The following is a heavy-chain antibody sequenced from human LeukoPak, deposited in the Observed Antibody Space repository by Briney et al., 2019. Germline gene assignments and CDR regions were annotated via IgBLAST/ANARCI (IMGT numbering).Heavy chain of an antibody. V-gene: IGHV4-59*01. D-gene: IGHD3-22*01. CDR3: ARDRPYYDSSGYRTYYFDY. Sequence: SSETLSLTCTVSGGSISSYYWSWIRQPPGKGLEWVGYIYYSGSTNYNPSLKSRVTISVDTSKNQFSLKLSSVTAADTAVYYCARDRPYYDSSGYRTYYFDYWGQGTLGTVSS. CDR1: GGSISSYY. CDR2: IYYSGST. J-gene: IGHJ4*02.